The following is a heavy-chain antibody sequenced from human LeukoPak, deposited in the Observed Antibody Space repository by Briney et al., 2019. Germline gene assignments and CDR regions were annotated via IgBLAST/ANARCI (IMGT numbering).Heavy chain of an antibody. CDR3: GRHGIVVVRKWFDP. CDR2: IYYSGST. V-gene: IGHV4-39*01. D-gene: IGHD2-2*01. Sequence: SETLSLTCTVSGGSISSSSYYWGWIRQPPGKGLEWIGSIYYSGSTYYNPSLKSRVTISVDTSKNQFSLKLSSVTAADTAVYYCGRHGIVVVRKWFDPWGQGTLVTVSS. CDR1: GGSISSSSYY. J-gene: IGHJ5*02.